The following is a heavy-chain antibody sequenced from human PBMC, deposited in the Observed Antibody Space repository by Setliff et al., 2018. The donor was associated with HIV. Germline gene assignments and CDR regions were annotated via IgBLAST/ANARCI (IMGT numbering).Heavy chain of an antibody. CDR1: GFTFSRYA. J-gene: IGHJ3*02. D-gene: IGHD6-19*01. CDR3: ARYALAVPGYHNAFDI. V-gene: IGHV3-23*01. Sequence: PGGSLRLSCVASGFTFSRYAVSWVRQAPGKGLEWVSCIDGIGGTYYPDSMKGRFTISRDNAKNSLYLQMNSLRAEDTAVYYCARYALAVPGYHNAFDIWGQGTMVTVSS. CDR2: IDGIGGT.